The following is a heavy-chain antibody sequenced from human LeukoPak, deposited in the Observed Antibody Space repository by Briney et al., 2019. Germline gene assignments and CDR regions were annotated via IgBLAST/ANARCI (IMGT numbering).Heavy chain of an antibody. CDR3: ARHSISGGYYYDSSGYYGN. CDR2: IYPGDSDT. J-gene: IGHJ4*02. V-gene: IGHV5-51*01. CDR1: GYSFTSYW. Sequence: GESLKISCKGSGYSFTSYWIGWVRQMPGKGLEWMGIIYPGDSDTRYSPSFQGQVTISADKSISTAYLQWSSLKASDTAMYYCARHSISGGYYYDSSGYYGNWGQGTLVTVSS. D-gene: IGHD3-22*01.